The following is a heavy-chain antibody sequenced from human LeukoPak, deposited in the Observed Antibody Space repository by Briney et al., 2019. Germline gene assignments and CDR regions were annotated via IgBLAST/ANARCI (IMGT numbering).Heavy chain of an antibody. CDR1: GFTVSSNY. Sequence: PGGSLRLSCAASGFTVSSNYMSWVRQAPGKGLEWIGYIYYSGSTYHNPSLKSRLTISVDTSKNQFSLKLNSVTAADTAVYYCARSSTAHFDYWGQGTLVTVSS. J-gene: IGHJ4*02. V-gene: IGHV4-59*02. CDR2: IYYSGST. D-gene: IGHD4-17*01. CDR3: ARSSTAHFDY.